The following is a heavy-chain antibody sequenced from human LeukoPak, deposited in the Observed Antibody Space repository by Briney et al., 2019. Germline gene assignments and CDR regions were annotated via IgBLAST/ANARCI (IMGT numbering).Heavy chain of an antibody. CDR2: INPSGGST. D-gene: IGHD6-19*01. V-gene: IGHV1-46*01. CDR3: ARDGVAGVYYFDY. Sequence: ASVKVSCKASGYTFTSYYMHWVRQAPGQGLEWMGIINPSGGSTNYAQKFQGRVTMTRDMSTSTVYMELSSLRSEDTAVYYCARDGVAGVYYFDYWGQGTLVTVSS. J-gene: IGHJ4*02. CDR1: GYTFTSYY.